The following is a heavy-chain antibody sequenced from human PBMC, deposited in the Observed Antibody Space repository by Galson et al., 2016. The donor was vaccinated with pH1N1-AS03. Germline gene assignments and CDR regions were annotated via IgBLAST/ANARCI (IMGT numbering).Heavy chain of an antibody. CDR1: GCTFSNFA. Sequence: SVKVSCKASGCTFSNFAISWMRQAPGQGLEWMGGTHPNFGTVTYAQKFQGRLTVTADASTSAAYMELSSLTSEDTAIYYCARDRYYDGSGRKYFESEYWGQGTLVIVSS. CDR2: THPNFGTV. J-gene: IGHJ4*02. CDR3: ARDRYYDGSGRKYFESEY. D-gene: IGHD3-22*01. V-gene: IGHV1-69*13.